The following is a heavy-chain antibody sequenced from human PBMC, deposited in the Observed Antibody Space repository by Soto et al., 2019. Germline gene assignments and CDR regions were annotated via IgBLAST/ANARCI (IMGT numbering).Heavy chain of an antibody. V-gene: IGHV3-33*01. CDR1: GFTFSSYG. CDR3: ATSYPLNPGDDFWTYFDY. J-gene: IGHJ4*02. D-gene: IGHD3-3*01. CDR2: IWYDGSNK. Sequence: GGSLRLSCAASGFTFSSYGMHWVRQAPGKGLEWVAVIWYDGSNKYYADSVKGRFTICRDNSKNTLYLQMNSLRAEDTAVYYCATSYPLNPGDDFWTYFDYWGQGTLVTVSS.